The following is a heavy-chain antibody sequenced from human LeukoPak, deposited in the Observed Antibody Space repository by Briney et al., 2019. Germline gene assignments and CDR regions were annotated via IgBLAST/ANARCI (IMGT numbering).Heavy chain of an antibody. J-gene: IGHJ3*02. CDR2: IYYSGST. V-gene: IGHV4-39*01. D-gene: IGHD2-21*02. CDR3: ARQQYCGGDCYVWAFDI. Sequence: WVRQPPGKGLEWIGSIYYSGSTYYNPSLKSRVTISVDTSKNQFSLKLSSVTAADTAVYYCARQQYCGGDCYVWAFDIWGQGTMVTVSS.